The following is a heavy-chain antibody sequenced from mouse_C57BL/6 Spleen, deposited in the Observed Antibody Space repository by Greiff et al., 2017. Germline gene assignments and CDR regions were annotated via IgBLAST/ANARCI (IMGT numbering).Heavy chain of an antibody. Sequence: QVQLQQPGAELVKPGASVKLSCKASGYTFTSYWMQWVKQRPGQGLEWIGEIDPSDSYTNYNQKFKGKATLTVDTSSSTAYMQLSSLTSEDSAVYYCARYPVVAPYAMDYWGQGTSVTVSS. J-gene: IGHJ4*01. V-gene: IGHV1-50*01. CDR1: GYTFTSYW. CDR3: ARYPVVAPYAMDY. D-gene: IGHD1-1*01. CDR2: IDPSDSYT.